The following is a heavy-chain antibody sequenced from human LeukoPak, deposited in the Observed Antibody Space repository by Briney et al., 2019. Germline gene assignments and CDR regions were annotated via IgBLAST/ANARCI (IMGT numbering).Heavy chain of an antibody. J-gene: IGHJ5*02. V-gene: IGHV4-59*01. CDR1: GGSISSYY. Sequence: SETLSLTCTVSGGSISSYYWSWIRQPPGKGLEWIGYIYYSGSTNYNPSLKSRVTIAVDTSKNQFSLKLTSVNAADTAVYYCAREGYYGSGSNWFDPWGQGTLVTVSS. CDR2: IYYSGST. CDR3: AREGYYGSGSNWFDP. D-gene: IGHD3-10*01.